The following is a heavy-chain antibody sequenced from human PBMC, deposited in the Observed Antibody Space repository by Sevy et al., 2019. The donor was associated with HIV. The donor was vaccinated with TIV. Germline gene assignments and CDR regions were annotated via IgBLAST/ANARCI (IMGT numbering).Heavy chain of an antibody. V-gene: IGHV2-5*02. J-gene: IGHJ5*02. CDR3: AHSEYYYGSGSFYKRGGLFAP. D-gene: IGHD3-10*01. CDR2: IYWDDDK. CDR1: GFSLTTNGVG. Sequence: SGPTLVKPTQTLTLTCTFSGFSLTTNGVGVGWIRQPPGKALEWLALIYWDDDKRYRPSLKKRLTITKVTSKNQVVLTMTDMDPLDTATYYCAHSEYYYGSGSFYKRGGLFAPWGQGTLVTVSS.